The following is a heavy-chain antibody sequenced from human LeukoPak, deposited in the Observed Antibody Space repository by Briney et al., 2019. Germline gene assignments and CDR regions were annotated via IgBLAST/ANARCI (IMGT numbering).Heavy chain of an antibody. CDR3: ARSVATIPHYYYGMDV. CDR1: GYTFTSYD. D-gene: IGHD5-12*01. V-gene: IGHV1-8*02. J-gene: IGHJ6*02. CDR2: MNPNSGNT. Sequence: ASVKVTCKASGYTFTSYDINWVRLTTGQGLEWMGWMNPNSGNTGYAQKFQGWVTMTRDTSISTAYMEPSRLRSDDTAVYYCARSVATIPHYYYGMDVWGQGTTVTVSS.